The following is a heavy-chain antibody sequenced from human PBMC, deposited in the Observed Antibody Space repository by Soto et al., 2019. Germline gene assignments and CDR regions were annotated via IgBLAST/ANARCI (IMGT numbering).Heavy chain of an antibody. Sequence: GASVKVSCKASGGTFSSYAISWVRQAPGQGLEWMGGIIPIFGTANYAQKFQGRVTITADKSTSTAYMELSSLRSEDTAVYYCARHLGPSPTPHLYYYYGMDVWGQGTTVTVSS. V-gene: IGHV1-69*06. J-gene: IGHJ6*02. CDR3: ARHLGPSPTPHLYYYYGMDV. CDR2: IIPIFGTA. D-gene: IGHD1-26*01. CDR1: GGTFSSYA.